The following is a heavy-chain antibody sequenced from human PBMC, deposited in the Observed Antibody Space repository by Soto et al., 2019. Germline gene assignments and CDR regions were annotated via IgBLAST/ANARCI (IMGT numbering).Heavy chain of an antibody. CDR3: AASCVGCGGFNYYGMDV. CDR2: IYYSGTT. J-gene: IGHJ6*02. Sequence: SETLSLTCSVSGASISSGGYYWNWIRQHPGKGLEWIGYIYYSGTTYYNPSLKSRVTISVDTSKNQFSLKLSSVTAADTAVYYCAASCVGCGGFNYYGMDVWGQGTTVSVS. D-gene: IGHD2-21*01. CDR1: GASISSGGYY. V-gene: IGHV4-31*03.